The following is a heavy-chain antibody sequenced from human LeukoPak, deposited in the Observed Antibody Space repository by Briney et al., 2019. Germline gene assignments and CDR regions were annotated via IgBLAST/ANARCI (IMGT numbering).Heavy chain of an antibody. CDR1: GFSFSSHG. J-gene: IGHJ5*02. D-gene: IGHD3-22*01. CDR2: IVGGAGGT. Sequence: GGSLRLSCAASGFSFSSHGMSWVRQAPGKGLEWVAGIVGGAGGTYYADSVKGRFTISRDNSKNTLYLQMNSLRAEDTAVYYCARDLGQYYDTSDNWFDPWGQGTLVTVSS. V-gene: IGHV3-23*01. CDR3: ARDLGQYYDTSDNWFDP.